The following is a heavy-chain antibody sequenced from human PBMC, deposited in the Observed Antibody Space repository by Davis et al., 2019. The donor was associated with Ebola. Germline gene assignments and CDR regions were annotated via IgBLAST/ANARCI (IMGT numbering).Heavy chain of an antibody. CDR1: GGTFNSYT. Sequence: SVKVSCKASGGTFNSYTISWVRQAPGQGLEWMGRIIPILDITNYAQKFQGRVMITADKSTSTAYMELSSLRSEDTAVYYCGTASDYYYYGMDVWGQGATVTVSS. CDR3: GTASDYYYYGMDV. J-gene: IGHJ6*02. CDR2: IIPILDIT. D-gene: IGHD1-1*01. V-gene: IGHV1-69*02.